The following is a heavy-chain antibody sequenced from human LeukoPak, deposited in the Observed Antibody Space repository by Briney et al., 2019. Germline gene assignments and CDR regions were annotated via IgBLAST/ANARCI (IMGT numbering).Heavy chain of an antibody. Sequence: PGGSLRLSCAASGFTFSSYWMSWVRQPPGKGLEWVANIKQDGSEKHYADSVKGRFTISRDNAKNSLYLQMNSLRAEDTAVYYCARDGLRQGDPSGYYYDYWGQGTLVTVSS. J-gene: IGHJ4*02. CDR3: ARDGLRQGDPSGYYYDY. CDR1: GFTFSSYW. D-gene: IGHD3-22*01. CDR2: IKQDGSEK. V-gene: IGHV3-7*01.